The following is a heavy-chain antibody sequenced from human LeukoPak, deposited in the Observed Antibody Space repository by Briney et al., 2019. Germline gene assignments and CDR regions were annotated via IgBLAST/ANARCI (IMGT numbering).Heavy chain of an antibody. CDR1: GGSVSSYA. V-gene: IGHV1-69*13. D-gene: IGHD6-19*01. Sequence: SGKVSCKASGGSVSSYAISRVRQAAGQWLEWMGGIIPIFGTANYAQKFQGRVTITADESTSTAYMELSSLRSEDTAVYHCARDIAVAGTADDYWGQGTLVTVSS. CDR2: IIPIFGTA. J-gene: IGHJ4*02. CDR3: ARDIAVAGTADDY.